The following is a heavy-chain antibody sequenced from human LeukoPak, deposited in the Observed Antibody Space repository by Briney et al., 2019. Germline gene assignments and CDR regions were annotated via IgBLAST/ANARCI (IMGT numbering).Heavy chain of an antibody. J-gene: IGHJ4*02. D-gene: IGHD6-13*01. V-gene: IGHV3-7*01. Sequence: GGSLRLSCAASGFTFSSHWMSWVRQAPGKGLEWVANIKQDGSEKYYVDSVKGRFTISRDNAKNSLYLQMNSLRAEDTAVYYCARFQLVFDDWGQGMPVTVSS. CDR3: ARFQLVFDD. CDR1: GFTFSSHW. CDR2: IKQDGSEK.